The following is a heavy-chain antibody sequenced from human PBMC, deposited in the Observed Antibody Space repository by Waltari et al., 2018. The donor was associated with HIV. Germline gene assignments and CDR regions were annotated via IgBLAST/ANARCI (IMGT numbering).Heavy chain of an antibody. V-gene: IGHV3-23*01. CDR2: ITGSGGTT. Sequence: EVQLLESGGGLVQPGGSLRLSCAASGFTFRSSAMTWVRQAPGKGLEWVSAITGSGGTTYHADTVKGRFTISRDNSKNTLYLQMNSLRAEDTAVYYCASRYDSDAFDIWGQGTMVTVSS. D-gene: IGHD2-2*01. J-gene: IGHJ3*02. CDR3: ASRYDSDAFDI. CDR1: GFTFRSSA.